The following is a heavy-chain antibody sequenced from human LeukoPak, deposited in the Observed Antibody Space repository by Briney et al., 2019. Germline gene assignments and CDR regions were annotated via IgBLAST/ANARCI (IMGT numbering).Heavy chain of an antibody. CDR3: TTGLVVVAAFFDY. CDR2: IKSKTDGGTT. D-gene: IGHD2-15*01. CDR1: GFTFSNAW. V-gene: IGHV3-15*01. J-gene: IGHJ4*02. Sequence: GGSLRLSCAASGFTFSNAWMSWVRQAPGRGLEWVGRIKSKTDGGTTDYAAPVKGRFTISRDDSKNTLYLQMNSLKTEDTAVYYCTTGLVVVAAFFDYWGQGTLATVSS.